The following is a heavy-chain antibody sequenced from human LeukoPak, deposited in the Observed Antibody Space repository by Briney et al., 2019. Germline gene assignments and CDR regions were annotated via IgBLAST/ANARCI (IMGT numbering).Heavy chain of an antibody. D-gene: IGHD6-6*01. Sequence: ASVKVSCKASGYTFTSYGISWVRQAPGQGLEWMGWISAYNGNTNYAQKLQGRVTMTTDTSTSTAYMELRSLRSDDTAVYYCARVEAAHPDEDAFDIWGQGTMVTVSS. CDR2: ISAYNGNT. V-gene: IGHV1-18*01. J-gene: IGHJ3*02. CDR3: ARVEAAHPDEDAFDI. CDR1: GYTFTSYG.